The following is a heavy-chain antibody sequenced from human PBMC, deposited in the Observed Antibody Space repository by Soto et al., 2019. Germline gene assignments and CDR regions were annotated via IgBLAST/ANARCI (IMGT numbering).Heavy chain of an antibody. Sequence: QVQLVQSGAEVKKPGSSVKVSCKASGGTFSSYAISWVRQAPGQGLEWMGGIIPIFGTANYAQKFQGRVTITADESTSTAYMGLSSLRSEDTAVYYCARGPKQQWLEQFDPWGQGTLVTVSS. V-gene: IGHV1-69*01. J-gene: IGHJ5*02. D-gene: IGHD6-19*01. CDR3: ARGPKQQWLEQFDP. CDR1: GGTFSSYA. CDR2: IIPIFGTA.